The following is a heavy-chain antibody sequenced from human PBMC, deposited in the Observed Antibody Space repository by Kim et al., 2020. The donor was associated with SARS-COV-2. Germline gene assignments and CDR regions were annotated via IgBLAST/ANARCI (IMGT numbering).Heavy chain of an antibody. D-gene: IGHD1-1*01. CDR2: IWYDGSNK. V-gene: IGHV3-33*06. Sequence: GGSLRLSCAASGFTFSSYAMHWVRQAPGKGLEWVAVIWYDGSNKYYADSVKGRFTISRDNSKNTLYLQMNSLRAEDTAVYYCAKDKDWTIDYWGQGTLVTVSS. J-gene: IGHJ4*02. CDR1: GFTFSSYA. CDR3: AKDKDWTIDY.